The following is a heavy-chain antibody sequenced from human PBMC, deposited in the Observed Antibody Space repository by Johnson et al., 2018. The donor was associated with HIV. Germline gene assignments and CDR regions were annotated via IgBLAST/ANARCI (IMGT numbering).Heavy chain of an antibody. CDR3: ARDKGGIVGYDAFDT. CDR2: IYSGGST. D-gene: IGHD1-26*01. Sequence: VQLVESGGGLVQPGGSLRLSCAASGFTFSDYYMSWIRQTPGKGLEWVSVIYSGGSTYYADSVRGRFPISRDNSKNTLYLQMNSLRAEDTAVYYCARDKGGIVGYDAFDTWGQGTMVTVSS. V-gene: IGHV3-66*02. CDR1: GFTFSDYY. J-gene: IGHJ3*02.